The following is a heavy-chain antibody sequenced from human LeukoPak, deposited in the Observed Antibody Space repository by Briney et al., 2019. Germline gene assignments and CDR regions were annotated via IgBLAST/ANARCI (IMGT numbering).Heavy chain of an antibody. J-gene: IGHJ4*01. CDR3: ARDHRYAFDN. Sequence: SGGSLRLSCAASGFNFMDYSVNWLREAPGKALEWISYIGLSSGNTKYEDSVKRRFTISRDKARNSLYLQMNSLRVEDTAMYYCARDHRYAFDNWGHGTLVTVSS. CDR1: GFNFMDYS. CDR2: IGLSSGNT. V-gene: IGHV3-48*01. D-gene: IGHD5-12*01.